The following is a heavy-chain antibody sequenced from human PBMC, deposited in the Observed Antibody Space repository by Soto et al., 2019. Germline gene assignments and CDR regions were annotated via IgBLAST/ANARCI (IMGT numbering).Heavy chain of an antibody. V-gene: IGHV4-4*07. CDR2: VYSSGGT. J-gene: IGHJ5*02. Sequence: SQTLSLTCSASGGSMTSYYWTWGRQPAGKGLEWIGRVYSSGGTHYNPSLKSRVTISLDTSKNQFSLRLLSVTDADTAVYFCARGQRFSDWFDPWGQGTLVTVSS. D-gene: IGHD3-3*01. CDR1: GGSMTSYY. CDR3: ARGQRFSDWFDP.